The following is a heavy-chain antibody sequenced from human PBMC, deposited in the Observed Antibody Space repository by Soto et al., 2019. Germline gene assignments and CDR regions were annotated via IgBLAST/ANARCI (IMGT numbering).Heavy chain of an antibody. CDR1: GYTFTSYG. CDR3: ARRVAVADRMLDAFDI. V-gene: IGHV1-18*01. Sequence: ASVKVSCKASGYTFTSYGISWVRQAPGQGLEWMGWISAYNGNTNYAQKLQGRVTMTTGTSTSTACMELRSLRSDDTAVYYCARRVAVADRMLDAFDIWGQGTMVTVSS. CDR2: ISAYNGNT. J-gene: IGHJ3*02. D-gene: IGHD6-19*01.